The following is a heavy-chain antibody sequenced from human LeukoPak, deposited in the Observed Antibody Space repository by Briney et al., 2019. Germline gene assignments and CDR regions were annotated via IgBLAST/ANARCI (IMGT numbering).Heavy chain of an antibody. CDR2: INPNSGVT. CDR3: AREKLGDWAFDI. CDR1: RYTFTGYY. Sequence: ASVKVSCKASRYTFTGYYMHWVRQAPGQGLEWMAWINPNSGVTNYAQRFQGRVTMTRDTSITTAYMELSRLRSDDTAVYYCAREKLGDWAFDIWGQGTMVTVSS. V-gene: IGHV1-2*02. J-gene: IGHJ3*02. D-gene: IGHD1-7*01.